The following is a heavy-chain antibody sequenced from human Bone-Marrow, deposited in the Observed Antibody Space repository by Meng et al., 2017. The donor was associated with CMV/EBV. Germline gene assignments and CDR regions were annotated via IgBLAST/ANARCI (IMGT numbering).Heavy chain of an antibody. V-gene: IGHV1-69*10. Sequence: YAISWGRKDPGQGIEWRGGNITKHGIRSYAQKFQGRVTISEDKSTSTAFLDLTSLRSEDTAMYYCARDQLIIYAPARYKWLDPWGQGTLVTVLL. CDR3: ARDQLIIYAPARYKWLDP. CDR2: NITKHGIR. D-gene: IGHD1-1*01. J-gene: IGHJ5*02. CDR1: YA.